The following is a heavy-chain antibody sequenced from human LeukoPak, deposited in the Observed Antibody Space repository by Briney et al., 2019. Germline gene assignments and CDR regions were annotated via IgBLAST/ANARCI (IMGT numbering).Heavy chain of an antibody. Sequence: GGSLRLSCAASGFTFSTYGMHWVRQAPGKGLEWVAVLSHDGTNKYYADSVKGRFTISRDNSKNTLYLQMNSLRAEDTAVYYCASGFLRNWYYLGDYWGQGTLVTVSS. CDR2: LSHDGTNK. CDR1: GFTFSTYG. V-gene: IGHV3-30*03. CDR3: ASGFLRNWYYLGDY. D-gene: IGHD3-16*01. J-gene: IGHJ4*02.